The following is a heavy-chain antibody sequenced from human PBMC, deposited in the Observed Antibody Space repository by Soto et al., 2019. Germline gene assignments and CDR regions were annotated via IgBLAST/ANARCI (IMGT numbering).Heavy chain of an antibody. Sequence: EVQLLESGGGLVQPGGSLRLSCAASGFTFSSYAMTWVRQVPGKGLEWVSTITGSGGSTYYTDPVKGRFTISRDNSKNTLYLQMNSLRAEDTAVYYCAKDLEQWLVACYDYWGQGTLVTVSS. CDR2: ITGSGGST. CDR3: AKDLEQWLVACYDY. D-gene: IGHD6-19*01. J-gene: IGHJ4*02. V-gene: IGHV3-23*01. CDR1: GFTFSSYA.